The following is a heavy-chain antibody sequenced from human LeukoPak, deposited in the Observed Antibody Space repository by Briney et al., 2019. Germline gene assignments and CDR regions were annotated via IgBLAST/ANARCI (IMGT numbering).Heavy chain of an antibody. CDR1: GGSISSGSYY. CDR3: ARAGGSYLQIDY. CDR2: IYTSGST. V-gene: IGHV4-61*09. D-gene: IGHD1-26*01. Sequence: SETLSLTCTVSGGSISSGSYYWTWIRQPAGKGLEWIGHIYTSGSTGYNPFLKSRVSISLDPSKNQFSLKLSSVTAADTAVYYCARAGGSYLQIDYWGQGTLVTVSS. J-gene: IGHJ4*02.